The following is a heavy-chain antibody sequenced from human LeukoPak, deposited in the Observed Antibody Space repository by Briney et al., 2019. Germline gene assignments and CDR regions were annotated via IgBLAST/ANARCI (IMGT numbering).Heavy chain of an antibody. J-gene: IGHJ5*02. V-gene: IGHV4-59*01. Sequence: PSETLSLTCTVSGGSISSYYWSWIRQPPGKGLEWIGYIYYSGSTNYNPSLKSRVTISVDTSKNQFSLKLSSVTAADTAVYYCARWGTMVRGVKNWFDPWGQGTLVTVSS. D-gene: IGHD3-10*01. CDR2: IYYSGST. CDR3: ARWGTMVRGVKNWFDP. CDR1: GGSISSYY.